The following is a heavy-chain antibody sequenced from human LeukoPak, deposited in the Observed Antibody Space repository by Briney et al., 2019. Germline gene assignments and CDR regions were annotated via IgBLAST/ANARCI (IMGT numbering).Heavy chain of an antibody. CDR1: GYSISSGYY. Sequence: SETLSLTCAVSGYSISSGYYWGWIRQPPGKGLEWIGTIYHSGTTYYNPSLKSRVTISVDTSKNQFSLNLSSVTAADTAMYYCAMTFSGSYYGPTNNWFDPWGQGTLVTVSS. J-gene: IGHJ5*02. D-gene: IGHD1-26*01. CDR3: AMTFSGSYYGPTNNWFDP. CDR2: IYHSGTT. V-gene: IGHV4-38-2*01.